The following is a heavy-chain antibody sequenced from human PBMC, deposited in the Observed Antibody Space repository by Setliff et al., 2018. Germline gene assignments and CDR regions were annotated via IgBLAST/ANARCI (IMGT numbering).Heavy chain of an antibody. CDR3: ARESHYYYDNLGTLDY. V-gene: IGHV4-30-4*08. Sequence: SETLSLTCTVSGGSISSGDYYWSWIRQTPGKGLEWIGYIYSSGSTYYNPSLKSRVSISVDTSKNQFSLKLSSVTAADTAVYYCARESHYYYDNLGTLDYWGQGTLVTVS. CDR1: GGSISSGDYY. D-gene: IGHD3-22*01. CDR2: IYSSGST. J-gene: IGHJ4*02.